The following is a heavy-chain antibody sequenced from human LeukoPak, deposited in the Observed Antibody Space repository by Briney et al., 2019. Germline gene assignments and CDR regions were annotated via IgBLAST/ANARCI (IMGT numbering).Heavy chain of an antibody. CDR1: GFTFSSYG. J-gene: IGHJ3*02. CDR2: ISYDGSNK. V-gene: IGHV3-30*18. CDR3: AKEHAYCSGGSCHHDAFDI. Sequence: PGRSLRLSCAASGFTFSSYGMYWVRQAPGKGLEWVAVISYDGSNKYYADSVKGRFTISRDNSKNTLYLQMNSLRAEDTAVYYCAKEHAYCSGGSCHHDAFDIWGQGTMVTVSS. D-gene: IGHD2-15*01.